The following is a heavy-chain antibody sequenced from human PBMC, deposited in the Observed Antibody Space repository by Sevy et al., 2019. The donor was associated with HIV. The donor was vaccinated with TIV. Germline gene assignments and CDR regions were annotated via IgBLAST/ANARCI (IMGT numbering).Heavy chain of an antibody. J-gene: IGHJ4*02. CDR1: GFTFSGSA. D-gene: IGHD6-13*01. V-gene: IGHV3-73*01. Sequence: GGSLRLSCAASGFTFSGSAMQWVRQASGKGLEWVGRIRSKGNSYAKAYAGSGKGRFTISRDDSKDTVYLKMNSLKTGDTAVYYCTSGGARDSGSWYDYFDYWGQGTLVTVSS. CDR2: IRSKGNSYAK. CDR3: TSGGARDSGSWYDYFDY.